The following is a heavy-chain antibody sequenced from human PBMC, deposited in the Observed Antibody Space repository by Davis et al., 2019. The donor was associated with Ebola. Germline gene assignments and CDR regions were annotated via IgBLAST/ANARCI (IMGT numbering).Heavy chain of an antibody. Sequence: GESLKISCSASGFTFSSYAMHWVRQAPGKGLEYVSAISSNGGSTYYADSVKGRFTISRDNSKNTLYLQMSSLRAEDTAVYYCVKLPIFTILGVGMDVWGQGTTVTVSS. CDR3: VKLPIFTILGVGMDV. CDR1: GFTFSSYA. CDR2: ISSNGGST. J-gene: IGHJ6*02. V-gene: IGHV3-64D*08. D-gene: IGHD3-3*01.